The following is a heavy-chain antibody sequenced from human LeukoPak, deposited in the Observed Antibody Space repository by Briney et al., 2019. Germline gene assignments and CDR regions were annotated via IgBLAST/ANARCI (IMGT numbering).Heavy chain of an antibody. Sequence: SETLSLTCTVSGYSITRGYYWAWIRQSPGKGLEWIGSFFHSGNNFYNPSLRSRVTISLHTSRNQFSLKLNSVTAADTARHYCSRRGYVSGWHAYDSWGQGVLVAVSS. CDR2: FFHSGNN. D-gene: IGHD6-19*01. CDR1: GYSITRGYY. V-gene: IGHV4-38-2*02. J-gene: IGHJ4*02. CDR3: SRRGYVSGWHAYDS.